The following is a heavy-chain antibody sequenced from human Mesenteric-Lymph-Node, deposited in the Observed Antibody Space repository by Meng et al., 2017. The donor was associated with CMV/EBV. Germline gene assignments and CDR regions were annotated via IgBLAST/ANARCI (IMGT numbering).Heavy chain of an antibody. D-gene: IGHD2-2*01. CDR1: RLSFSNYE. Sequence: GGSLRLSCATSRLSFSNYEMNWVRQAPGKGLEWVSHISRSGDTIYYADSVRGRFTISRDNGKKSLYLQMNSLRAEDTAVYYCAGGYCSTTNCLLNYYYYGMDVWGQGTTVTVSS. CDR3: AGGYCSTTNCLLNYYYYGMDV. J-gene: IGHJ6*02. V-gene: IGHV3-48*03. CDR2: ISRSGDTI.